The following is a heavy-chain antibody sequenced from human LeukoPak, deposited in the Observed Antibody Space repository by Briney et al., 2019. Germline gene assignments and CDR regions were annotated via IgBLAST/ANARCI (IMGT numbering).Heavy chain of an antibody. J-gene: IGHJ5*02. CDR1: GNTFTAYY. V-gene: IGHV1-2*06. CDR2: INPNSGGT. CDR3: ASDQAGSVNSFDP. Sequence: ASVKVSCKGSGNTFTAYYIHWVRQAPGQGLEWMGRINPNSGGTDYAQNFRGRVTLTRDTSVSTAYMDLTRLRSDDTAVYYCASDQAGSVNSFDPWGQGTLVTVSS.